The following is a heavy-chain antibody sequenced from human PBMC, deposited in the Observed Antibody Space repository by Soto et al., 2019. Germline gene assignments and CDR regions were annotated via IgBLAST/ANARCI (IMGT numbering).Heavy chain of an antibody. D-gene: IGHD1-1*01. Sequence: GEALKISCKGYGYTFTDYWIVWVRQMPGKGLELIVLIYPGDSDTRYSPSFQGRVTISADKSISTAFLQWSSLTASDTAMYYCASQKTVIRGPLSSNWCGPWGKGTLVVVSS. CDR1: GYTFTDYW. J-gene: IGHJ5*02. V-gene: IGHV5-51*01. CDR3: ASQKTVIRGPLSSNWCGP. CDR2: IYPGDSDT.